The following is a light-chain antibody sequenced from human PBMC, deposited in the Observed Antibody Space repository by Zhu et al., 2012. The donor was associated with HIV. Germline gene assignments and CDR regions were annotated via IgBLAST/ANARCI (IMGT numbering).Light chain of an antibody. J-gene: IGKJ1*01. CDR1: QSVSSN. CDR2: GAS. CDR3: QQYNNWPWT. Sequence: PGERATLSCRASQSVSSNLAWYQQKPGQAPRLLIFGASTRATDIPDRFSGTGSGTEFTLTISTMQSEDFAVYSCQQYNNWPWTFGQGTKVEIK. V-gene: IGKV3-15*01.